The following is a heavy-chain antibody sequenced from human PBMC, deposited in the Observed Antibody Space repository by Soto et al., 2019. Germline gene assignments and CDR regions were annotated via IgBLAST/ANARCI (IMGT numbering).Heavy chain of an antibody. CDR1: GGSFSGYY. CDR3: ARGLTDRSIANPDKAQVHMDV. Sequence: SETLSLTCAVYGGSFSGYYWSWIRQPPGKGLEWIGEINHSGSTNYNPSLKSRVTISVDTSKNQFSLKLSSVTAADTAVYYCARGLTDRSIANPDKAQVHMDVWGKGTTVTVSS. J-gene: IGHJ6*03. V-gene: IGHV4-34*01. D-gene: IGHD2-21*01. CDR2: INHSGST.